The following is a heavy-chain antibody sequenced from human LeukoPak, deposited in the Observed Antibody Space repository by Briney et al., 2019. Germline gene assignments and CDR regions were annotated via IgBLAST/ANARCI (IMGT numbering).Heavy chain of an antibody. J-gene: IGHJ5*02. D-gene: IGHD6-13*01. CDR3: ARDRSSSWYWFDP. CDR1: GFTFSSYW. Sequence: GGSLRLSCAASGFTFSSYWMHWVRQAPGKGLVWVSRINSDGSSTSYADSVKGRFTISRGNAKNTLYLQMNSLRAEDTAVYYCARDRSSSWYWFDPWGQGTLVTVSS. V-gene: IGHV3-74*01. CDR2: INSDGSST.